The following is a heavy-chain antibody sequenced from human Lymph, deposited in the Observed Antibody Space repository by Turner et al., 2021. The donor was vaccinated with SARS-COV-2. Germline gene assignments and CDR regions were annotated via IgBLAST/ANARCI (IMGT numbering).Heavy chain of an antibody. CDR1: GFPFSTYS. J-gene: IGHJ4*01. CDR2: IISSSSYI. V-gene: IGHV3-21*01. CDR3: ARDIPTTADYFDY. D-gene: IGHD4-17*01. Sequence: EVQLVESGGGLVKPGGSLRPACAASGFPFSTYSMNWVRQAPGKGLEWISSIISSSSYIYYADPVKGRFTISRDDAKNSLYLQMNSLRAEDTAVYYCARDIPTTADYFDYWGHGTLVTVSS.